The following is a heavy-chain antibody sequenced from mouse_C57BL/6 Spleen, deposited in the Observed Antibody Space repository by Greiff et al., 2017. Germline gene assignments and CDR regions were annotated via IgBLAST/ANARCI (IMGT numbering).Heavy chain of an antibody. CDR2: IDPSDSYT. Sequence: VQLQQPGAELVKPGASVKLSCKASGYTFTSYWMQWVKQRPGQGLEWIGEIDPSDSYTNYNQKFKGKATLTVDTSSSTAYMQLSSLTSEDSAVYYCARRMYYDYDGGAWFAYWGQGTLVTVSA. V-gene: IGHV1-50*01. CDR3: ARRMYYDYDGGAWFAY. CDR1: GYTFTSYW. D-gene: IGHD2-4*01. J-gene: IGHJ3*01.